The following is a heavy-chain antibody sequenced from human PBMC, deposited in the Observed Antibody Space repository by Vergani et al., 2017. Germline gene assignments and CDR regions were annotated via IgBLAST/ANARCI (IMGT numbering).Heavy chain of an antibody. CDR3: ARVGCSSTSCTGDAFDI. D-gene: IGHD2-2*01. Sequence: EVQLVESGGGLVKPGGSLRLSCAASGFTFSSYSMNWVRQAPGKGLEWVSSISSSSSYIYYADSVKGRFTISRDNAKNSLYLQMNSLRAEDTAVYYCARVGCSSTSCTGDAFDIWGQGTMVTVSS. CDR2: ISSSSSYI. J-gene: IGHJ3*02. V-gene: IGHV3-21*01. CDR1: GFTFSSYS.